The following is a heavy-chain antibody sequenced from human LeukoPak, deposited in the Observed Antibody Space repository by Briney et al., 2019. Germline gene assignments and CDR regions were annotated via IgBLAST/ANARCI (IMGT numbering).Heavy chain of an antibody. CDR3: ARESTRDRPGC. CDR1: GGSISSSSYY. V-gene: IGHV3-7*01. J-gene: IGHJ4*02. D-gene: IGHD6-19*01. Sequence: PSETLSLTCTVSGGSISSSSYYWGWIRQPPGKGLEWVANIDQDESDENYVDSVKGRFTISRDDAKNLLYLQMSSLRAEDTAVYYCARESTRDRPGCWGQGTLVTVSS. CDR2: IDQDESDE.